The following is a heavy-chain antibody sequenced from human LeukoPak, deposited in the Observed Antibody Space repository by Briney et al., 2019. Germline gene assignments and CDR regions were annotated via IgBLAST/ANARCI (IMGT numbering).Heavy chain of an antibody. Sequence: SQTLSLTCAISGDSVSSNSAAWNWIRQSPSRGLEWLGRTYYRSRWYNDDAVSVRGRITVNPDTSKNQSSLQLNSVTPEDTAVYYCARGLNWGFDYWGQGTLVTVSS. J-gene: IGHJ4*02. CDR2: TYYRSRWYN. D-gene: IGHD7-27*01. V-gene: IGHV6-1*01. CDR3: ARGLNWGFDY. CDR1: GDSVSSNSAA.